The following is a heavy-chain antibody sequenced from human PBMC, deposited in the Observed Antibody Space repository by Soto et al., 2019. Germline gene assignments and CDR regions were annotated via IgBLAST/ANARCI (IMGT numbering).Heavy chain of an antibody. Sequence: ESLSLTCTVSGRSMSGYYWSWIRQPAGERLEWIGRIYTSGTTDFNPSLKGRVTMSVDTSKNQFSLKLTSVTAADTALYYCAREDYYDTGYYVVWGQGTQVTVSS. CDR1: GRSMSGYY. D-gene: IGHD3-9*01. CDR3: AREDYYDTGYYVV. J-gene: IGHJ4*02. CDR2: IYTSGTT. V-gene: IGHV4-4*07.